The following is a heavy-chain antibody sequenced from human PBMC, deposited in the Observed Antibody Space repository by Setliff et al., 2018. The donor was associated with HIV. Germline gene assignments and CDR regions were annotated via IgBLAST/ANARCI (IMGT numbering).Heavy chain of an antibody. V-gene: IGHV5-51*01. D-gene: IGHD6-13*01. Sequence: PGESLKISCKAVDYTFTTDWIGWVRQMPGEGLEWMGIIYPEDSNIKYNPSFQNQVTISADKSISTTYLQVHNLKASDTATYYCARRDGRSMNAFEIWGPGTMVTVSS. J-gene: IGHJ3*02. CDR3: ARRDGRSMNAFEI. CDR1: DYTFTTDW. CDR2: IYPEDSNI.